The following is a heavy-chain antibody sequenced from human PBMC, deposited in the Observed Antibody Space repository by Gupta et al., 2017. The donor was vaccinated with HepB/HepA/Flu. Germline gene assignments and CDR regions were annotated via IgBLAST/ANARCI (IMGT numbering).Heavy chain of an antibody. Sequence: EVQLLDFRGGLFQRGGPLRLSCAASAFTFSSSWMSWVRQAPGQGLEWLDNIKQAGSEKYYVDSVKGRFTISRDNAKNSLYLQMNSLRAEDTAVYYCAREILLMYWGQGTLVTVSS. CDR2: IKQAGSEK. CDR3: AREILLMY. CDR1: AFTFSSSW. V-gene: IGHV3-7*01. J-gene: IGHJ4*02. D-gene: IGHD2-21*02.